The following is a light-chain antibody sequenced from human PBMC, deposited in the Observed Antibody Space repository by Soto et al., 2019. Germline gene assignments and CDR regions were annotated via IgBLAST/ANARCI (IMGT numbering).Light chain of an antibody. CDR3: QQYGRSPLT. J-gene: IGKJ4*01. CDR1: QRVSSTY. V-gene: IGKV3-20*01. CDR2: GAS. Sequence: EGVLPHSRVALSFSPGGRATLSCMSSQRVSSTYLAWYQQKPGQAPRLLIYGASSRATGIPDRFSGSGSGTDFTLTISRLEPEDFAVYYCQQYGRSPLTFGGGTKVDIK.